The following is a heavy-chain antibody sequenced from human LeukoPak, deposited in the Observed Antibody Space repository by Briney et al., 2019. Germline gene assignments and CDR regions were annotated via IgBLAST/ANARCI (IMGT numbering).Heavy chain of an antibody. D-gene: IGHD2-2*01. Sequence: SETLSLTCTVSGGSISSGGYYWSWIRQPPGKGLEWIGYIYHSGSTYYNPSLKSRVTISVDRSKNQFSLKLSSVTAADTAVYYCARGCSSTSCNGLNYWGQGTLVTVSS. CDR3: ARGCSSTSCNGLNY. CDR1: GGSISSGGYY. V-gene: IGHV4-30-2*01. J-gene: IGHJ4*02. CDR2: IYHSGST.